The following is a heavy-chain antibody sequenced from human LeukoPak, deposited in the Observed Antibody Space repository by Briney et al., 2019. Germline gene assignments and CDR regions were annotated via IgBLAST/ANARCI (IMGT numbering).Heavy chain of an antibody. D-gene: IGHD3-9*01. CDR2: IYHSGST. J-gene: IGHJ3*02. V-gene: IGHV4-59*12. CDR3: ARGRPGVRYFDWLLSGPTHDI. Sequence: SETLSLTCTVSGGSISSYYWSWIRQPPGMGLEWIGSIYHSGSTYYNPSLKSRVTISVDTSKNQFSLKLSSVTAADTAVYYCARGRPGVRYFDWLLSGPTHDIWGQGTMVTVSS. CDR1: GGSISSYY.